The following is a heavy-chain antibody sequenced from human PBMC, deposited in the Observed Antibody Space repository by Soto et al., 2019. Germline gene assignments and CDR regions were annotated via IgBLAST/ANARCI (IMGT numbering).Heavy chain of an antibody. CDR3: ARGSPYYYGRLDYFAY. Sequence: GGSLRLSCAASGFTFSSYSMNWVRQAPGKGLEWVSFIASSTSTIYYADSVKGRFTISRDNAKNSLHLQMNSLRAEDTAVYYCARGSPYYYGRLDYFAYWGQGTLVTVSS. D-gene: IGHD3-10*02. CDR2: IASSTSTI. V-gene: IGHV3-48*01. CDR1: GFTFSSYS. J-gene: IGHJ4*02.